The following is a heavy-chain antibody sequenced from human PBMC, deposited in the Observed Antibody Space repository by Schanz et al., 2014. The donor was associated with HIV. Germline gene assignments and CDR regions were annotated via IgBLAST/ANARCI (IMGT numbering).Heavy chain of an antibody. J-gene: IGHJ4*02. Sequence: DVQLVESGGGLEQPGGSLRLSCAASGFMFSTYAMHWVRQAPGKGLEWVSKINSGSTIKNYADSVKGRFTISRDNAKNSLYLQMNSLRAEDTAVYYCASTRERYSGATSGFDYWGQGTLVTVSS. V-gene: IGHV3-48*01. CDR2: INSGSTIK. D-gene: IGHD1-26*01. CDR3: ASTRERYSGATSGFDY. CDR1: GFMFSTYA.